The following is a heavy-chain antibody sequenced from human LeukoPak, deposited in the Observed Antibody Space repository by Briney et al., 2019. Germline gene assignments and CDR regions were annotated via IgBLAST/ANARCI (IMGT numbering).Heavy chain of an antibody. V-gene: IGHV1-18*01. D-gene: IGHD7-27*01. Sequence: ASVKVSCKASVYTFSNNGIICVRQAPGQGLEWMGWISAYNGDTNYAQKVRGRVTMTTDTSTSAAYMELRSLRSDDTAVYYCARESPGDFDYWGQGTLVTASS. CDR2: ISAYNGDT. CDR1: VYTFSNNG. J-gene: IGHJ4*02. CDR3: ARESPGDFDY.